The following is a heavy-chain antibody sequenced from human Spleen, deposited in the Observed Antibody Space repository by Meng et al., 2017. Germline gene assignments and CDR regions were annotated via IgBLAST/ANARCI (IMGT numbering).Heavy chain of an antibody. V-gene: IGHV4-34*01. CDR1: GGSFSDYY. CDR3: ARGPTTMAHDFDY. CDR2: INHSGST. Sequence: QVQQKQGGAGVLKPPGTLSLACVVSGGSFSDYYWSWIRQPPGKGLEWIGEINHSGSTNYNPSLESRATISVDTSQNNLSLKLSSVTAADSAVYYCARGPTTMAHDFDYWGQGTLVTVSS. J-gene: IGHJ4*02. D-gene: IGHD4-11*01.